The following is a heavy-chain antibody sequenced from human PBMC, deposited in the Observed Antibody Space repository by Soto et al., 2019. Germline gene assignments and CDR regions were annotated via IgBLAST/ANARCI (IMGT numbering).Heavy chain of an antibody. CDR2: INPSGGRT. V-gene: IGHV1-46*01. CDR3: ARTYCAADCPRRDFDY. J-gene: IGHJ4*02. Sequence: QVQLVQSGAEVKEPGASVKVACKASGYILSSYNMHWVRQAPGQGLEWMGMINPSGGRTSYAQKFHDRVTMIRDTSPSTVYMELSGLRSDDTAVYYCARTYCAADCPRRDFDYWGQGTLVTVSS. D-gene: IGHD2-21*02. CDR1: GYILSSYN.